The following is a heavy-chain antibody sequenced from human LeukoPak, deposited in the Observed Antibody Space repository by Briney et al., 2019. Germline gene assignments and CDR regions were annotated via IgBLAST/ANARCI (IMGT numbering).Heavy chain of an antibody. Sequence: PGGSLRLSCAASGFTFSSYAMSWVRQAPGKGLEWVSAISGSGGSTYYADSVKGRFTISRDNSKNTLYLQMNSLRAEDTAVYYCAKDAELLWFGEAGFGSYFDYWGQGTLVTVSS. D-gene: IGHD3-10*01. J-gene: IGHJ4*02. CDR3: AKDAELLWFGEAGFGSYFDY. V-gene: IGHV3-23*01. CDR1: GFTFSSYA. CDR2: ISGSGGST.